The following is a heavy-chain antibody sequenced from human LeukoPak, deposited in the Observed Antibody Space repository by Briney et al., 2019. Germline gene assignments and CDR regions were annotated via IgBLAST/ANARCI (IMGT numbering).Heavy chain of an antibody. CDR1: GFTFNSYN. CDR3: ARTARHLDY. CDR2: ISGSGTDI. D-gene: IGHD5-18*01. V-gene: IGHV3-21*05. Sequence: GGSLRLSCEASGFTFNSYNINWVRQAPGKGLECLSYISGSGTDINYADSVRGRFTISRDNAKNLLYLQMNDLRLEDTAVYYCARTARHLDYWGEGTLVTVSS. J-gene: IGHJ4*02.